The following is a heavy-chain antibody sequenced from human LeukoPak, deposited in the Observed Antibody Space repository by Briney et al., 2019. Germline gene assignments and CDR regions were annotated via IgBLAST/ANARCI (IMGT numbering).Heavy chain of an antibody. CDR1: GGSISSSSYY. V-gene: IGHV4-39*07. D-gene: IGHD1-26*01. J-gene: IGHJ4*02. Sequence: SETLSLTCTVSGGSISSSSYYWGWIRQPPGKGLEWIASINYSGRTYYNPSLNSRLIISVDTAKRQFSLKLTSVTAADTALYFCARDIDDAGALFDFWGQGTLVTVSS. CDR3: ARDIDDAGALFDF. CDR2: INYSGRT.